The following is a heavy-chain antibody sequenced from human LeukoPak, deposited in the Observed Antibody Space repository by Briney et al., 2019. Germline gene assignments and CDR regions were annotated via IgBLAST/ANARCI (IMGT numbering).Heavy chain of an antibody. CDR1: GFTFSSYG. CDR2: IRYDGSNK. Sequence: HPGGSLRLSCTASGFTFSSYGMHWVRQAPGKGLEWVTFIRYDGSNKYYVDSVKGRFNISRDNSKNTLYLQMNSLRAEDTAVYYCAKDSNYYYDSRGYSFQHWGQGTLVTVSS. D-gene: IGHD3-22*01. V-gene: IGHV3-30*02. J-gene: IGHJ1*01. CDR3: AKDSNYYYDSRGYSFQH.